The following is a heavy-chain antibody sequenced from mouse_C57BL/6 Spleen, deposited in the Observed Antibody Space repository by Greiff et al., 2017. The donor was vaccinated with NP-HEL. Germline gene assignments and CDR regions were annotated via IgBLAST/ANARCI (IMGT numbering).Heavy chain of an antibody. J-gene: IGHJ4*01. CDR3: VKAPRLLWAMDY. Sequence: EVQVVESGGGLVQPGASLRLSCAASGFTFTDYYMSWVRQPPGKAPEWLALIRNKANGYTTEYTASVKGRFTISRDNSQNILYLQMNTLRAEDSATYYGVKAPRLLWAMDYWGQGTSVTVSS. CDR2: IRNKANGYTT. D-gene: IGHD1-1*02. CDR1: GFTFTDYY. V-gene: IGHV7-4*01.